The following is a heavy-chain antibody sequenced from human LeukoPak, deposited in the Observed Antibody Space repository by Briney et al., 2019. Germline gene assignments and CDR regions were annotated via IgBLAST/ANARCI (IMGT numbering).Heavy chain of an antibody. CDR1: GGTFSSYA. CDR2: INPNSGGT. Sequence: ASVKVSCKASGGTFSSYAISWVRQAPGQGLEWMGWINPNSGGTNYAQKFQGRVTMTRDTSISTAYMELSRLRSDDTAVYYCARTYDFWSGNYFDYWGQGTLVTVSS. D-gene: IGHD3-3*01. V-gene: IGHV1-2*02. CDR3: ARTYDFWSGNYFDY. J-gene: IGHJ4*02.